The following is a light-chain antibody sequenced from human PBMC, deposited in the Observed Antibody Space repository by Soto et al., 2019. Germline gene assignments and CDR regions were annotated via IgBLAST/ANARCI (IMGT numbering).Light chain of an antibody. CDR3: QQYYSYPIT. CDR2: AAS. V-gene: IGKV1-12*01. J-gene: IGKJ5*01. Sequence: DIQMTQSPSSVSASVGDRVTLTCRASQAIGSWLAWYQQKPGKATQLLLYAASSLQRGVPSRFSGSGSGSDFTLTISCLQSEEFATYYCQQYYSYPITFGQGTRLENK. CDR1: QAIGSW.